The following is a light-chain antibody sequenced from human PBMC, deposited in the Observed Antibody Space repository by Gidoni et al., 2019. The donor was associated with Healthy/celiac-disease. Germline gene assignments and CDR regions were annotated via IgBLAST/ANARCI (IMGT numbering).Light chain of an antibody. J-gene: IGKJ4*01. CDR3: QQRSNWLT. CDR1: QSVSSY. V-gene: IGKV3-11*01. Sequence: IVLTQSPATLSLSPGERATLSCRASQSVSSYLAWYQPKPGQAPRLLIYDASNRATGIPARFSGSGSGTDFTLTISSLEPEDFAVYYCQQRSNWLTFGGXTRVEIK. CDR2: DAS.